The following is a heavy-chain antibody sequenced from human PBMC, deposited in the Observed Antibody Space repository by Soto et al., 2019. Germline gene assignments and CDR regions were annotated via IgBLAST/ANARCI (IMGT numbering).Heavy chain of an antibody. V-gene: IGHV1-69*06. CDR3: ARDVRVSSRRLQRLPGGMDV. J-gene: IGHJ6*02. CDR1: GGTFSSYA. D-gene: IGHD4-17*01. CDR2: IIPIFGTA. Sequence: ASVKVSCKASGGTFSSYAISWVRQAPGQGLEWMGGIIPIFGTANYAQKFQGRVTITADKSTSTAYMELSSLRSEDTAVYYCARDVRVSSRRLQRLPGGMDVWGQGTTVTVSS.